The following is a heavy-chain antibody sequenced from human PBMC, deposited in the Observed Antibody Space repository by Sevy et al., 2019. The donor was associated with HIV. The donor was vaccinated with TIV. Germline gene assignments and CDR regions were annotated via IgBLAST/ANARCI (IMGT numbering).Heavy chain of an antibody. D-gene: IGHD3-3*01. Sequence: GGSLRLSCAASGFTFSSYSMNWVRQAPGKGLEWVSSISSSSSYIYYADSVKGRFTISRDNAKNSLYLQMNSLRADDTAVYYCARDFVTIFGKYNWFDPWGQGTLVTVSS. CDR3: ARDFVTIFGKYNWFDP. CDR2: ISSSSSYI. V-gene: IGHV3-21*01. J-gene: IGHJ5*02. CDR1: GFTFSSYS.